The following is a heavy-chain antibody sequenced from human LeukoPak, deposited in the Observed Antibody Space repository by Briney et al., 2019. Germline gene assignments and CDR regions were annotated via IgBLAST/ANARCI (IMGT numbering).Heavy chain of an antibody. CDR3: VKDRANFHYGMDV. CDR1: GFTFSGYG. V-gene: IGHV3-64D*09. CDR2: INSNGGST. Sequence: GGSLRLSCSASGFTFSGYGMHWVRQAPGKGLEHVSAINSNGGSTYYADSVKGRLTISRDNSKNTLFLQMTSLRAEDTAVYYCVKDRANFHYGMDVWGQGTTVTVS. D-gene: IGHD1-7*01. J-gene: IGHJ6*02.